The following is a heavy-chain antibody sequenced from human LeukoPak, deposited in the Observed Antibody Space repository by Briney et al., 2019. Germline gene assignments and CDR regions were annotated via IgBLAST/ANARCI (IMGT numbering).Heavy chain of an antibody. CDR2: IKQDGTEK. CDR3: ARGTAWELLENNWFDP. J-gene: IGHJ5*02. Sequence: GGSLRLSYAPSGFTFSSYAMSWVRQASGKGLEWVANIKQDGTEKYYVDSVKGRFTISRDNAKNSLYLQMNSLRVEDTAVYYCARGTAWELLENNWFDPWGQGTLVTVSS. D-gene: IGHD1-26*01. CDR1: GFTFSSYA. V-gene: IGHV3-7*05.